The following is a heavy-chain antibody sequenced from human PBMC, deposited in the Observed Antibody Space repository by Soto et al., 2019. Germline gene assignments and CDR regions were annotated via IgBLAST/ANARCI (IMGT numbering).Heavy chain of an antibody. J-gene: IGHJ3*02. CDR2: IYYSGGT. Sequence: PSETLSLTCTVSGGSISSSGYYWGWIRQPPGKGLEWIGSIYYSGGTYYNPSLKSRVTISVDTSKNHFSLKLTSVTAADTAVYYCARSTTVVTRHDAFDIWGQGTMVTVSS. CDR1: GGSISSSGYY. V-gene: IGHV4-39*02. D-gene: IGHD4-17*01. CDR3: ARSTTVVTRHDAFDI.